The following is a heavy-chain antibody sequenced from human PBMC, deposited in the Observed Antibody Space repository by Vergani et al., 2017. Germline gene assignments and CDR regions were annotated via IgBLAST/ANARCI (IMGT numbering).Heavy chain of an antibody. CDR1: GFTFSRYG. CDR3: ARMDRQQPPGG. D-gene: IGHD6-13*01. J-gene: IGHJ4*02. CDR2: IWYDGSNT. Sequence: QVQLVESGGGLVKPGGSLRLSCAASGFTFSRYGMHWVRQAPGKGLEWVAVIWYDGSNTQYADSVKGRFTISRDNSRNTLSLQMNSLRAEDTAVYYCARMDRQQPPGGWGQGTLVTVSS. V-gene: IGHV3-33*01.